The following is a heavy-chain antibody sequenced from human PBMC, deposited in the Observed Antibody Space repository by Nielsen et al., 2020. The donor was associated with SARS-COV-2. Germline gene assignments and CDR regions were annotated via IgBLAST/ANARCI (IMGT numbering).Heavy chain of an antibody. CDR1: GYTFTGYY. D-gene: IGHD2-8*01. J-gene: IGHJ4*02. V-gene: IGHV1-2*06. Sequence: ASVKVSCKASGYTFTGYYMHWVRQAPGQGLEWMGRINPNSGGTNYAQKFQGRVTMTRDTSISTAYMELSRLRSDDTAVYYCARLSLGDCTNGVCYDYWGQGTLVTVSS. CDR3: ARLSLGDCTNGVCYDY. CDR2: INPNSGGT.